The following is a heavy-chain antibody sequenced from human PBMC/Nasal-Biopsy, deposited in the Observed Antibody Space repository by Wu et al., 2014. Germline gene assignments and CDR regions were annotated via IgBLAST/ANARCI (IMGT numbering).Heavy chain of an antibody. Sequence: TLSLTCTVSGASVTSYYWSWVRQPPGKGLEWIGNIYYTGTTNYNPSLKSRVAISLDTSKNQFSLKLSSVTAADTAVYYCTRQSARSSYSSSWYHDYWGQGTLVTVSS. V-gene: IGHV4-59*08. CDR1: GASVTSYY. J-gene: IGHJ4*02. CDR3: TRQSARSSYSSSWYHDY. CDR2: IYYTGTT. D-gene: IGHD6-13*01.